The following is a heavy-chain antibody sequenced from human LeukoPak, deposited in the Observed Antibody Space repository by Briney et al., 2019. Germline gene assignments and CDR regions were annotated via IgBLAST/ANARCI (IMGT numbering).Heavy chain of an antibody. CDR3: ARAEAAGDNRGGYYYFYMDA. Sequence: PGGSLRLSCAPSGFTFSAHHMNWVRQAPGKGLEWVSGITASGATTYYADSVKGRFTISRDSSQSTLYLQMNSLRAEDTAVYYCARAEAAGDNRGGYYYFYMDAWGKGTTVTVSS. CDR1: GFTFSAHH. V-gene: IGHV3-23*01. CDR2: ITASGATT. D-gene: IGHD6-25*01. J-gene: IGHJ6*03.